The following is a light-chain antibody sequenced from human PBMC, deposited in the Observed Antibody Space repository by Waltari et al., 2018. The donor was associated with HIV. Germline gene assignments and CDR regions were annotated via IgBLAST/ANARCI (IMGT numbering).Light chain of an antibody. Sequence: QLVLNQSPSASASLGAPVKLTCTLSSGNTNYAIAWHQQQPEKGPRHLMNLKGDGSQSRGDGIPCRFSCSSSGAERYLPNSRLQSEDEADDYCQTWGTCIQVFGGGTKLTVL. J-gene: IGLJ3*02. CDR1: SGNTNYA. CDR2: LKGDGSQ. CDR3: QTWGTCIQV. V-gene: IGLV4-69*02.